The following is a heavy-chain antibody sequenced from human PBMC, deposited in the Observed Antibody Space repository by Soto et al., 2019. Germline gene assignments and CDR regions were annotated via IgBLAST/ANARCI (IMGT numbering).Heavy chain of an antibody. CDR2: INAGNGNT. CDR3: ARTYCSGGSCYPALYYYYGMDV. CDR1: GYTFSNFA. D-gene: IGHD2-15*01. J-gene: IGHJ6*02. V-gene: IGHV1-3*01. Sequence: ASVKVSCKASGYTFSNFAMHWVRQAPGQRLEWMGWINAGNGNTKYSQKFQGRVTITRDTSASTAYMELSSLRSEDTAVYYCARTYCSGGSCYPALYYYYGMDVWGQGTTVTVSS.